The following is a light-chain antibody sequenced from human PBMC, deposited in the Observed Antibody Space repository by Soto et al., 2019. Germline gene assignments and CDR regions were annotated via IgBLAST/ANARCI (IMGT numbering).Light chain of an antibody. Sequence: QSALTQPASVAGSPGQSITISCTGTSSDVGGYNYVSWYQQHPGKAPKLMIYDVSNRPSGVSNRFSGSKSGNTASLTISGLQAEGEADYSCSSYTSSSTLVVFGAGTKRTVL. CDR2: DVS. J-gene: IGLJ2*01. CDR1: SSDVGGYNY. V-gene: IGLV2-14*01. CDR3: SSYTSSSTLVV.